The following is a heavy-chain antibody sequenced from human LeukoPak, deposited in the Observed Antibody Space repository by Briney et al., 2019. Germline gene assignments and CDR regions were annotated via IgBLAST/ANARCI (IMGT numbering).Heavy chain of an antibody. Sequence: PGRSLRLSCAASGFTFSSYGMHRVRQAPGKGLEWVAVISYDGSNKYYADSVKGRFTISRDNSKNTLYLQMNSLRAEDTAVYYCAKDRSRGYSSSWELYFQHWGQGTLVTVSS. J-gene: IGHJ1*01. CDR1: GFTFSSYG. CDR3: AKDRSRGYSSSWELYFQH. V-gene: IGHV3-30*18. CDR2: ISYDGSNK. D-gene: IGHD6-13*01.